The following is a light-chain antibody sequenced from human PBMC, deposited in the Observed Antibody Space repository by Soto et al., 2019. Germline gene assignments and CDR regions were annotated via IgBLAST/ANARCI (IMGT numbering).Light chain of an antibody. V-gene: IGLV2-14*01. CDR2: EVS. CDR3: ASYTSVSPYV. J-gene: IGLJ1*01. CDR1: SSDVGGYDF. Sequence: QSALTQPASVSGSPGQSITISCTEASSDVGGYDFVSWYQQHPGKAPKLLIYEVSNWPSGVSYRFSGSKSANTASLTISGLQAEDEADYYCASYTSVSPYVFGTGTKVTVL.